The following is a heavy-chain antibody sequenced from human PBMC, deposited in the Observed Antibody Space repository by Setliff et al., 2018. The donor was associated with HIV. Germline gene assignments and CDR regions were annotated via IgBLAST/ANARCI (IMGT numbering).Heavy chain of an antibody. CDR3: AREHDYSNYRRLDS. V-gene: IGHV4-61*09. Sequence: SETLSLTCTVSGDSISRDFYYWNWIRQPAGKGLEWIGHIYTNGRTHYNPSLKSRVTISMDTSKNQFSLKLSSVTAADTAVYYCAREHDYSNYRRLDSWGQGILVTVSS. J-gene: IGHJ4*02. D-gene: IGHD4-4*01. CDR2: IYTNGRT. CDR1: GDSISRDFYY.